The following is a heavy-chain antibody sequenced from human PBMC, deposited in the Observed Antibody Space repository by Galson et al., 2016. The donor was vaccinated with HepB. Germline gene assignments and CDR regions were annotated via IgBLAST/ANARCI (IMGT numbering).Heavy chain of an antibody. CDR2: ISYAGSNN. CDR1: GFTFSHYA. D-gene: IGHD1-1*01. V-gene: IGHV3-30*04. CDR3: AREHGVVQGTLSF. J-gene: IGHJ4*02. Sequence: SLRLSCAASGFTFSHYAMHWVRQAPGKGLDWVAVISYAGSNNYYADSVKGRFTISRENAKNTLYLQMNGLRAEDTAVYYCAREHGVVQGTLSFWGQGTLVTVSS.